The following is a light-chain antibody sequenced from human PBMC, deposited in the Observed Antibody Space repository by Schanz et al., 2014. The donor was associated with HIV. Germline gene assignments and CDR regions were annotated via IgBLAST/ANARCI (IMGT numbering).Light chain of an antibody. Sequence: EIVLTQSPATLSVSPGERVTLSCRASQSVSRNLAWYQQKPGQAPRLLIYGASTRATGIPARFSGSGSGTEFTLTISRLEPEDFAVYYCQQYGSSPLTFGGGTKVEIK. J-gene: IGKJ4*01. CDR3: QQYGSSPLT. V-gene: IGKV3-20*01. CDR1: QSVSRN. CDR2: GAS.